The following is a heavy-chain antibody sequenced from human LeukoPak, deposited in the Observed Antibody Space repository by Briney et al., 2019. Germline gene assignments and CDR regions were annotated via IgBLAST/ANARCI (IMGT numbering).Heavy chain of an antibody. D-gene: IGHD3-10*01. V-gene: IGHV1-18*01. CDR1: GYTFTTYG. Sequence: ASVKVSCKASGYTFTTYGISWVRQAPGQGLEWMGWINAYNGNTNYAQKLQGRVTMTTDTSTSTAYMELGSQSSDETAVYYCARVGMKRSGSYYPYYCYGMDVWGQGTMVTVSS. CDR3: ARVGMKRSGSYYPYYCYGMDV. J-gene: IGHJ6*02. CDR2: INAYNGNT.